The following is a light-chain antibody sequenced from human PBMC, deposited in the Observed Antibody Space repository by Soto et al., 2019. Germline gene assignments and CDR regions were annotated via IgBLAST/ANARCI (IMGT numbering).Light chain of an antibody. V-gene: IGLV2-14*01. Sequence: QSASVSGSPGQSITISCTGTSSDVGNYKYVSWYQQHPGKAPKLMIYEVSNRPSGVSNRFSGSKSGNTASLTISGLQAEDETDYYCFSYISSGTYVFGTGTKFTVL. J-gene: IGLJ1*01. CDR1: SSDVGNYKY. CDR2: EVS. CDR3: FSYISSGTYV.